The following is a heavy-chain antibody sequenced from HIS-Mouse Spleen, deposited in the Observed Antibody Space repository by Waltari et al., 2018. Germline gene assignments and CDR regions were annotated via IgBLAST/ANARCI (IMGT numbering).Heavy chain of an antibody. CDR2: IYYSGST. Sequence: QLQLQESGPGLVKPSETLSLTCPVPGCSIRRSSYYLGWIRQPPGQGLEWIGSIYYSGSTYYNPSLKSRVTISVDTSKNQFSLKLSSVTAADTAVYYCAREIPYSSSWYDWYFDLWGRGTLVTVSS. D-gene: IGHD6-13*01. CDR1: GCSIRRSSYY. CDR3: AREIPYSSSWYDWYFDL. V-gene: IGHV4-39*07. J-gene: IGHJ2*01.